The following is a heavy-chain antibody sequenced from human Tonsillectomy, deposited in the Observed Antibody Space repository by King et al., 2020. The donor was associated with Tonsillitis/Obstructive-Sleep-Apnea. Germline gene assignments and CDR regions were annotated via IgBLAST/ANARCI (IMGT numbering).Heavy chain of an antibody. CDR3: AGSVVAPAALYYFDY. D-gene: IGHD2-2*01. CDR1: GGSVSSGSYY. V-gene: IGHV4-61*01. J-gene: IGHJ4*02. CDR2: IYYSGST. Sequence: VQLQESGPGLVKPSETLSLTCTVSGGSVSSGSYYWRWIRQPPGKGLEWIGYIYYSGSTNYNPSLKSRVTISVDTSKNQFSLKLSSVTAADTAVYYCAGSVVAPAALYYFDYWGQGTLVTVSS.